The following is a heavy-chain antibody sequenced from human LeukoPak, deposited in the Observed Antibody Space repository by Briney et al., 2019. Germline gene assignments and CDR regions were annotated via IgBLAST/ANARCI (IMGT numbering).Heavy chain of an antibody. V-gene: IGHV3-23*01. D-gene: IGHD4-17*01. CDR1: GVSFSGYS. CDR3: AQGRRNGKYMAV. CDR2: ISGSGGGT. J-gene: IGHJ6*03. Sequence: GGSLRLSCAASGVSFSGYSMNWVRQAPGKGLEWVLAISGSGGGTYYADSLKGLFTISRDNSKNSLYLQMNRQRTEDTAVCYWAQGRRNGKYMAVSGKGTTVTLSS.